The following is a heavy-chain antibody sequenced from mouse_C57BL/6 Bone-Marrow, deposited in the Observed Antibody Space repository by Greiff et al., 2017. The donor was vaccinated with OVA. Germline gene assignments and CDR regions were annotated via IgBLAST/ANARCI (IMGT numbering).Heavy chain of an antibody. CDR1: GFSLSTFGMG. D-gene: IGHD1-1*01. Sequence: QVTLKVSGPGILQPSQTLSLTCSFSGFSLSTFGMGVGWIRQPSGKGLEWLAHIWWDDDKYYNPALKSRLTISKDTSNNQGFLKIANVDTADTATYYCARIAITTVVEGYAMDYWGQGTSVTVSS. CDR3: ARIAITTVVEGYAMDY. V-gene: IGHV8-8*01. J-gene: IGHJ4*01. CDR2: IWWDDDK.